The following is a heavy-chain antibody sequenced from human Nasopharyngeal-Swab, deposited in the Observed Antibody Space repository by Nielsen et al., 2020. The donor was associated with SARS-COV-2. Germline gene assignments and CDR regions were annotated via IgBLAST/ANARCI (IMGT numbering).Heavy chain of an antibody. CDR2: ISSSGSTI. J-gene: IGHJ4*02. V-gene: IGHV3-11*01. CDR3: AREFPAGTRANY. D-gene: IGHD6-13*01. CDR1: GFTFSDYY. Sequence: GGSLRLSCAASGFTFSDYYMSWIRQAPGKGLEWVSYISSSGSTICYADSVKGRFTISRDNAKNSLYLQMNSLRAEDTAVYYCAREFPAGTRANYWGQGTLVTVSS.